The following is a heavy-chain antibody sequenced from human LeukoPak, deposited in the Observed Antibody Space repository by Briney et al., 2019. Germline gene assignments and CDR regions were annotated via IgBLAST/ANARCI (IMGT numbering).Heavy chain of an antibody. J-gene: IGHJ4*02. CDR2: IDEPGSEE. CDR1: GFTFSAYW. D-gene: IGHD1-7*01. Sequence: GGSLRLSCAASGFTFSAYWMSWVRQAPGKGLEWVANIDEPGSEEYYVDSVKGRFTISRDNAKNSLYPQMNSLRAEDTAVYYCARDPDVGTADYWGQGTLVTVSS. V-gene: IGHV3-7*01. CDR3: ARDPDVGTADY.